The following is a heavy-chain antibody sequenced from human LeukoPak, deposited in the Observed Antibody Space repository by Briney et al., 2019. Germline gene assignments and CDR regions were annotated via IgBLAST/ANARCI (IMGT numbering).Heavy chain of an antibody. Sequence: GASVKVSCKASGYTFTGYYMHWVRQAPGQGLEWMGWINPNSGGTNYAQKFQGRVTMTRDTSISTAYMELSRLRSDDTAVYYCARFFGIMIFGDDAFDIWGQGTMVTVSS. J-gene: IGHJ3*02. CDR1: GYTFTGYY. CDR3: ARFFGIMIFGDDAFDI. V-gene: IGHV1-2*02. CDR2: INPNSGGT. D-gene: IGHD3/OR15-3a*01.